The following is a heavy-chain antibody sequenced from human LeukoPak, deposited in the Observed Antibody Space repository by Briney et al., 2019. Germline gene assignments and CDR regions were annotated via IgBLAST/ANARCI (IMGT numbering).Heavy chain of an antibody. CDR1: GFTFSSYS. D-gene: IGHD1-7*01. V-gene: IGHV3-21*01. J-gene: IGHJ5*02. CDR2: ISSSSSYI. CDR3: ARDRGRTGTTWFDP. Sequence: GGSLRLSCAASGFTFSSYSMNWVRQAPGKGLEWVSSISSSSSYIYYADSVKGRFTISRDNAKNSLYLQMNSLRAEDTAVYYCARDRGRTGTTWFDPWGQGTLVTVSS.